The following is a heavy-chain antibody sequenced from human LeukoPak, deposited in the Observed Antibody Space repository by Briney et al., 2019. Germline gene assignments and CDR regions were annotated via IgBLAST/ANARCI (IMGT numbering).Heavy chain of an antibody. J-gene: IGHJ4*02. CDR3: ARDYYDSSGFFDY. CDR2: ISSSGSTI. V-gene: IGHV3-11*01. Sequence: GGSLRLSCAASGFTFSDYYMSWIRRAPGKGLEWVSYISSSGSTIYYADSVKGRFTISRDNAKNSLYLQMNSLRAEDTAVYYCARDYYDSSGFFDYWGQGTLVTVSS. CDR1: GFTFSDYY. D-gene: IGHD3-22*01.